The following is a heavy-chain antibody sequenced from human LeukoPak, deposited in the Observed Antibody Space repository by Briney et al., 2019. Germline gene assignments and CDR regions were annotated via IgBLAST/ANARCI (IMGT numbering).Heavy chain of an antibody. Sequence: ASVKVSCKASGYTFTTYAMNWVRQAPGQGLEWMGWINTNTGNPTYAQGFTGRFVFSLDTSVTTAYLQITSLEAEDTAVYFCAREGDIGGWYGGVDYWGQGTLVTVSS. D-gene: IGHD6-19*01. CDR1: GYTFTTYA. CDR3: AREGDIGGWYGGVDY. V-gene: IGHV7-4-1*02. CDR2: INTNTGNP. J-gene: IGHJ4*02.